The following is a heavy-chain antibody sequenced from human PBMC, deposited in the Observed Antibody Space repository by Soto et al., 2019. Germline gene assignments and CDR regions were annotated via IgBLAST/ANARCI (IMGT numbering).Heavy chain of an antibody. D-gene: IGHD3-3*01. V-gene: IGHV4-4*07. CDR2: IYSSGSN. Sequence: SETLSLTCTVSGGAINSYYWTGIRQRAGKGLEWIGRIYSSGSNKYNPSLQSRVTMSLDTYKNQFSLRMTSVTAADTAVYYCARGQRFSDWFDPWGQGNLVTVS. CDR3: ARGQRFSDWFDP. J-gene: IGHJ5*02. CDR1: GGAINSYY.